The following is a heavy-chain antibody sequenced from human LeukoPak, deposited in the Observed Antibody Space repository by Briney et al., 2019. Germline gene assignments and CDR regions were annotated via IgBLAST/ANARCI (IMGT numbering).Heavy chain of an antibody. V-gene: IGHV1-69*05. CDR1: GGTFSSHA. CDR3: ARGLQYQLLKALGHYYMAV. Sequence: GASVKVSCKASGGTFSSHAIAWVRQAPGQGPEWMGGIIPISGTANYAQKFQGRVTITTDESTSTAYLELSSLASDDTAVYYCARGLQYQLLKALGHYYMAVWGEGTTVTVSS. CDR2: IIPISGTA. D-gene: IGHD2-2*01. J-gene: IGHJ6*03.